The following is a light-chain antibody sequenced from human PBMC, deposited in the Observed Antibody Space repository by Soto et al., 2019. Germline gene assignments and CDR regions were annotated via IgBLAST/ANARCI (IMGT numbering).Light chain of an antibody. CDR1: SSDVGGYNS. Sequence: QSALTQPPSASGSPGQSVTISCTGTSSDVGGYNSVSWYQQHPGKAPKLMIYEVTKRPSGVPDRFSGSKSGHTASLTVSGIQAEDEADYYCSSYAGSTNLVFGGGTKLTVL. J-gene: IGLJ2*01. CDR2: EVT. CDR3: SSYAGSTNLV. V-gene: IGLV2-8*01.